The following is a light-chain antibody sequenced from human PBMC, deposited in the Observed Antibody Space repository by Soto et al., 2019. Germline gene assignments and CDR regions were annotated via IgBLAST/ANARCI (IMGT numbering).Light chain of an antibody. CDR3: QQRSNWPPWT. J-gene: IGKJ1*01. Sequence: IGMTQSPGTLSVSPGERATLSCRASQNIGNKVGWYQQKPGQAPRLLIYGASTRATGIPVRFSGSGSGTDFTLTISSLEPEDFAVYYCQQRSNWPPWTFGQRTKVDVK. V-gene: IGKV3-15*01. CDR2: GAS. CDR1: QNIGNK.